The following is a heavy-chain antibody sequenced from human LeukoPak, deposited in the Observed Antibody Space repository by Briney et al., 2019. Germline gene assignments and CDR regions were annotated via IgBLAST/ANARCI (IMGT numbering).Heavy chain of an antibody. J-gene: IGHJ1*01. CDR1: GGSISSGDYY. CDR3: ASSPPGTEYFHH. V-gene: IGHV4-30-4*01. Sequence: SQTLSLTCTVSGGSISSGDYYWSWIRQPPGKGLEWIGYINYSGSTNYNPSLKSRVTISGDTSKNQFSLKLSSVTAADTAVYYCASSPPGTEYFHHWGQGTLVTVSS. CDR2: INYSGST.